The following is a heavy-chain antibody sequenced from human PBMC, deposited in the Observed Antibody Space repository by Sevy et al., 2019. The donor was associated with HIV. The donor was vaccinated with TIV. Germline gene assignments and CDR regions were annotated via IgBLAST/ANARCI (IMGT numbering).Heavy chain of an antibody. CDR2: IKSKTDGGTT. D-gene: IGHD2-15*01. CDR3: TTGYCSGGSCSYYYYYGMDV. Sequence: GGSLRLSCAASGFTFSNAWMSWVRQAPGKGLEWVGRIKSKTDGGTTDYAAPVKGRFTISRDDSKNTRYLQMNSLKTEDTAVYYCTTGYCSGGSCSYYYYYGMDVWGQGTTVTVSS. CDR1: GFTFSNAW. V-gene: IGHV3-15*01. J-gene: IGHJ6*02.